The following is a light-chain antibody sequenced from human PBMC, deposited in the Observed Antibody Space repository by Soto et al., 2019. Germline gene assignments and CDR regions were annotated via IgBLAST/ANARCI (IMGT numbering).Light chain of an antibody. V-gene: IGLV1-51*02. CDR3: GTWDSSLSAGV. CDR1: SSNIGNNY. J-gene: IGLJ3*02. CDR2: ENN. Sequence: QSVLTQPPSVSAAPGQKVTISCSGSSSNIGNNYVSWYQQLPGTARKLLIYENNKRPSGIPDRFSGSKSGTSATLGITGLQTGDEADYYCGTWDSSLSAGVFGGGTKLTVL.